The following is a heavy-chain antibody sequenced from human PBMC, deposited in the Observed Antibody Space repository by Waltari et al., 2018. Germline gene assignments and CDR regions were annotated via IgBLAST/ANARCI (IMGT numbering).Heavy chain of an antibody. D-gene: IGHD2-2*01. CDR3: ARGSAGYVRVWDL. V-gene: IGHV3-7*03. Sequence: EAQLVESGGGLVQPGGSLRLSCSASGFPFPGHWRTWVRRAPGKGLEWVANIKWDGSATWYAESLSGRFIISRDNARSSLFLQINSPSAEDTAIYYCARGSAGYVRVWDLWGQGTSVTVSS. J-gene: IGHJ1*01. CDR2: IKWDGSAT. CDR1: GFPFPGHW.